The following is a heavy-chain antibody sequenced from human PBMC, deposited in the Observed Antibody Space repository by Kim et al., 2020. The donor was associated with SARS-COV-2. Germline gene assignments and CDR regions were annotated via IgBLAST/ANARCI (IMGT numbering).Heavy chain of an antibody. CDR3: ARVTTLTYYFDY. D-gene: IGHD4-17*01. CDR2: IYHSGST. Sequence: SETLSLTCAVSGGSISSGGYSWSWIRQPPGKGLEWIGYIYHSGSTYYNPSLKSRVTISVDRSKNQFSLKLSSVTAADTAVYYCARVTTLTYYFDYWGQGT. V-gene: IGHV4-30-2*01. J-gene: IGHJ4*02. CDR1: GGSISSGGYS.